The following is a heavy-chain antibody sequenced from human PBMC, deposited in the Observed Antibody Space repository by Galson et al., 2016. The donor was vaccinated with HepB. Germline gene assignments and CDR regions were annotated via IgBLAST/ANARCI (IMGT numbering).Heavy chain of an antibody. CDR3: ARCNYYYYYMDV. Sequence: QSGAEVKKPAESLKISCKGSGYSFTIYWIAWVRQMPGKGLEWMGIIYPGDSETKYSPSFQGQVTISADKSISTAYLQWSSLKASDTAMYYCARCNYYYYYMDVWGKGTTVTVSS. CDR1: GYSFTIYW. J-gene: IGHJ6*03. CDR2: IYPGDSET. V-gene: IGHV5-51*01.